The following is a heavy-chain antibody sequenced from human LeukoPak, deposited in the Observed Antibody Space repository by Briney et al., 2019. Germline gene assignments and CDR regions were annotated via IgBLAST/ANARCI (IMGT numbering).Heavy chain of an antibody. V-gene: IGHV1-69*13. J-gene: IGHJ4*02. CDR2: IIPIFGTA. Sequence: SVKVSRKASGGTFSSYAISWVRQAPGQGLEWMGGIIPIFGTANYAQKFQGRVTITADESTSTAYMELSSLRSEDTAVYYCARARAVAGTGDDNFDYWGQGTLVTVSS. CDR1: GGTFSSYA. D-gene: IGHD6-19*01. CDR3: ARARAVAGTGDDNFDY.